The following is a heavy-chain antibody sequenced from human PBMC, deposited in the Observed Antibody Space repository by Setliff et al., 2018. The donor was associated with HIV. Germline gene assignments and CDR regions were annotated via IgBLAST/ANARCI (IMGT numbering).Heavy chain of an antibody. Sequence: PGGSLRLSCAASGFTFSNYEMNWVRQAPGKGLEWVSYITGSGSRIYYADSVKGRFTISRDNAKNTLYLQMNSLRADGTAMYYCVRDPYCSGGACYWPKWGQGTLVTVSS. CDR2: ITGSGSRI. V-gene: IGHV3-48*03. D-gene: IGHD2-15*01. J-gene: IGHJ1*01. CDR3: VRDPYCSGGACYWPK. CDR1: GFTFSNYE.